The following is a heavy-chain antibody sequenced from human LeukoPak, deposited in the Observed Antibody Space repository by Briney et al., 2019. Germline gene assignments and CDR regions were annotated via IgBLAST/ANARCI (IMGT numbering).Heavy chain of an antibody. D-gene: IGHD3-10*01. J-gene: IGHJ4*02. CDR3: ARGGDSLSYYFDY. CDR1: GGTFSSYA. Sequence: SVKVSCKASGGTFSSYAIGWVRQAPGQGLEWMGRIIPILGIANYAQKFQGRVTITADKSTSTAYMELSSLRSEDTAVYYCARGGDSLSYYFDYWGQGTLVTVSS. V-gene: IGHV1-69*04. CDR2: IIPILGIA.